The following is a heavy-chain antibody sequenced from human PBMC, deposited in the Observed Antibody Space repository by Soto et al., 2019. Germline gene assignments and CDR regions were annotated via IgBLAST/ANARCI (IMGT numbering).Heavy chain of an antibody. CDR1: GYTFTSYA. J-gene: IGHJ5*02. Sequence: EASVKVSCKASGYTFTSYAMHWVRQAPGQRLEWMGWINAGNGNTKYSQKFQGRVTITRDTSASTAYMELSSLRSEDTAVYYCARGGAPLTIFGVVIPWFDPWGQGTLVTVSS. D-gene: IGHD3-3*01. CDR2: INAGNGNT. V-gene: IGHV1-3*01. CDR3: ARGGAPLTIFGVVIPWFDP.